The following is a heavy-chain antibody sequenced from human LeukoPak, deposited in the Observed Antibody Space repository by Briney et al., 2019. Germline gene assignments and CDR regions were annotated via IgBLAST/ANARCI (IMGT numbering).Heavy chain of an antibody. CDR1: GFTFSSYE. V-gene: IGHV3-48*01. D-gene: IGHD3-22*01. CDR3: ERDSGYYYGDAFDI. CDR2: ISSSSSTI. Sequence: GGSLRLSRAASGFTFSSYEMNWVRQAPGKGLEWVSYISSSSSTIYYADSVKGRFTISRDNSKNTLYLQMNSLRAKDTAVYYCERDSGYYYGDAFDIWGQGTMVTVSS. J-gene: IGHJ3*02.